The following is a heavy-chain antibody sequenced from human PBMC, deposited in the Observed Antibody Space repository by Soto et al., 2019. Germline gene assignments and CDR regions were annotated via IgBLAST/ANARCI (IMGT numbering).Heavy chain of an antibody. CDR1: GFSISYYW. CDR2: IKEDGGVK. D-gene: IGHD3-9*01. J-gene: IGHJ6*02. CDR3: AKGTLVGYYYYGMDV. Sequence: GGSLRLSCTASVSGFSISYYWMSWVRQAPGKGLEWVAHIKEDGGVKHYADSVEGRFTISRDNAKNTLYLEMNSLRAEDTAVYYCAKGTLVGYYYYGMDVWGQGTTGTVSS. V-gene: IGHV3-7*03.